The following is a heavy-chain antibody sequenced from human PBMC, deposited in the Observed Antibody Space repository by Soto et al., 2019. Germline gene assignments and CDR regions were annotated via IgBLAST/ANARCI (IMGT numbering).Heavy chain of an antibody. CDR1: GFTFDDYA. J-gene: IGHJ6*04. CDR2: ISWNSGSI. V-gene: IGHV3-9*01. D-gene: IGHD1-1*01. CDR3: AKDFLAGTSVGYYAMDV. Sequence: EVQLVESGGGLVQPGRSLRLSCAASGFTFDDYAMHWVRQAPGKGLEWVSGISWNSGSIGYADSVKGRFTISRANAKNCIYLPQNGLRAEDTASYYCAKDFLAGTSVGYYAMDVWSEVTKVTVSS.